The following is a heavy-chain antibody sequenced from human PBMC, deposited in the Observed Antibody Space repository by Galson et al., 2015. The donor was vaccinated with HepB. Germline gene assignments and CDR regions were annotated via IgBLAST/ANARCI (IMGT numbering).Heavy chain of an antibody. CDR1: GYNFATYR. J-gene: IGHJ6*02. CDR2: ISPYTGDT. CDR3: ARTYGSGIKTTFYYDLDV. Sequence: SVKVSCKASGYNFATYRITWVRQAPGQGLEWMGWISPYTGDTKYARNFHGRVTMSTGTSTGTAYMELRGLRSDDTAVYYCARTYGSGIKTTFYYDLDVWGQGTTVTVSS. D-gene: IGHD3-10*01. V-gene: IGHV1-18*04.